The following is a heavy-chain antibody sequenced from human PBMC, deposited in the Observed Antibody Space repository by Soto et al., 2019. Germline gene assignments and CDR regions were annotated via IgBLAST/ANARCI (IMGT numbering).Heavy chain of an antibody. CDR2: IYSSGTT. CDR3: ARQTTYSSSWYDY. CDR1: GVSISGYY. J-gene: IGHJ5*01. V-gene: IGHV4-4*07. Sequence: ETLALTSPCSGVSISGYYLTWLRPPAGKGLEWIGRIYSSGTTKYNPSLKSRVTMSVDTSKNQFSLKLRSVTAADTALYYCARQTTYSSSWYDYWGHGTLVTVSS. D-gene: IGHD6-13*01.